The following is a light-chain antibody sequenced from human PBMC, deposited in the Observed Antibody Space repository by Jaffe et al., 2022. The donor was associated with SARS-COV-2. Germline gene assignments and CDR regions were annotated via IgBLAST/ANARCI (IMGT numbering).Light chain of an antibody. CDR3: QQSSRTPYT. J-gene: IGKJ2*01. CDR2: AAS. Sequence: DIQMTQSPSSLSASVGDRVTITCRASQSISSYLNWYQQKPGKAPKLLIYAASSLQSGVPSRFYGSGSGTDFTLTISSLQPEDFATYFCQQSSRTPYTFGQGTKLEIK. CDR1: QSISSY. V-gene: IGKV1-39*01.